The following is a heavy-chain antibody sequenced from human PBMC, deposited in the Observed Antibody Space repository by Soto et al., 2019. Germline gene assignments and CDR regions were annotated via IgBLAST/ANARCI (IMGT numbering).Heavy chain of an antibody. V-gene: IGHV5-51*01. CDR3: FDP. Sequence: GEALKISCKVYGYSFTNYWIGWVRQMPGKGLELMGLIHPGESDTKYSPSFQGQVTISGDRSITPAYLQWSSLKASDTAIYYWFDPWGQGTLVTVSS. J-gene: IGHJ5*02. CDR1: GYSFTNYW. CDR2: IHPGESDT.